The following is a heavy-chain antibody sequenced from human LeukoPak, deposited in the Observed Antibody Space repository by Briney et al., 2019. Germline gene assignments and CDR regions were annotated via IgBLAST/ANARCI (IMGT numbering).Heavy chain of an antibody. CDR2: IYNGGST. J-gene: IGHJ4*02. V-gene: IGHV3-53*01. D-gene: IGHD1-26*01. CDR3: ATGMSGTYRVDY. Sequence: GGSLRLSCAASRLTVSSNFMTWVRQTPGKGLEWVSVIYNGGSTYYADSVKGRFTISRDKSKKTVFLQMNSLRAEDTAVYYCATGMSGTYRVDYWGQGTLVIVSS. CDR1: RLTVSSNF.